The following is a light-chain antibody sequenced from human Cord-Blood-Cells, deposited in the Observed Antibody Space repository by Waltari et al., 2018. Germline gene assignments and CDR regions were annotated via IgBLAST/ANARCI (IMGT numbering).Light chain of an antibody. J-gene: IGKJ2*01. V-gene: IGKV1-5*01. CDR2: DAS. Sequence: DIQMTQSPSTLSASVGDRVTIPCRANQSISSWLAWDPQKPGKAPKLLSYDASSLESGVPSRFSGSGSGTEFTLTISSLQPDDFATYYCQQYNSYPYTFGQGTKLEIK. CDR1: QSISSW. CDR3: QQYNSYPYT.